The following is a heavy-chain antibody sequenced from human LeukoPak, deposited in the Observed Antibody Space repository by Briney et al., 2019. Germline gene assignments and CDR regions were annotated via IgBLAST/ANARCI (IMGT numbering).Heavy chain of an antibody. Sequence: SETLSLTCSVPGGSLNSFTNYWGWIRQPPGKGLEWIGCIFSSGSTYYNPSLQSRVAISLYTAKNQFALKLTSVTAADTAGYYCARGLAHGGIANWFDPWGQGTLVIVSS. CDR2: IFSSGST. CDR1: GGSLNSFTNY. CDR3: ARGLAHGGIANWFDP. V-gene: IGHV4-39*06. J-gene: IGHJ5*02. D-gene: IGHD2-21*01.